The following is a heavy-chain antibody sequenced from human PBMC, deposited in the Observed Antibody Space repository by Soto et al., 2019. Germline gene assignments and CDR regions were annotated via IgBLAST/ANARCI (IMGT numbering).Heavy chain of an antibody. CDR3: ASNLVLRYFDWLLYN. D-gene: IGHD3-9*01. CDR2: INPSGGST. V-gene: IGHV1-46*03. J-gene: IGHJ4*02. CDR1: GYTSTSYY. Sequence: ASVKVSCKASGYTSTSYYMHWVRQAPGQGLEWMGIINPSGGSTSYAQKFQGRVTMTRDTSTSTVYMELSSLRSEDTAVYYCASNLVLRYFDWLLYNWGQGTLVTVSS.